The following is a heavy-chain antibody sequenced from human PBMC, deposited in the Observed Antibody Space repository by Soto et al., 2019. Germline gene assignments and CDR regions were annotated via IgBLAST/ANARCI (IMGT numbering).Heavy chain of an antibody. V-gene: IGHV3-11*01. CDR3: AREFYHYYMDV. Sequence: PGGSLRLSCAASGFTFSEYYMSWIRQAPGKGAEWVSSITSGSTKYYADAVKGRFTISRDNAKNSLYLQMNFLRAEDTAIYYCAREFYHYYMDVWGKGTTVTVSS. J-gene: IGHJ6*03. CDR2: ITSGSTK. CDR1: GFTFSEYY.